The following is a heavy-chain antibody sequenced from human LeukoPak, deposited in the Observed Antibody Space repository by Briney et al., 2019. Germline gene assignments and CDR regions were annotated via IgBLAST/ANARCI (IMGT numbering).Heavy chain of an antibody. Sequence: PSETLSLTCAVYGGSFSGYYWSWIRQPPGKGLEWIGEINHSGSTNYNPSLKSRVTISVDTSKNQFSLKLSSVTAADAAVYYCARAYRWLQSYYMDVWGKGTTVTVSS. CDR3: ARAYRWLQSYYMDV. CDR1: GGSFSGYY. J-gene: IGHJ6*03. V-gene: IGHV4-34*01. CDR2: INHSGST. D-gene: IGHD5-24*01.